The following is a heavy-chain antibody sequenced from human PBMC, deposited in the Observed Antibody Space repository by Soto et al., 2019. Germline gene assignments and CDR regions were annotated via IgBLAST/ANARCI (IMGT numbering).Heavy chain of an antibody. Sequence: GSLRLSCAASGFTFSSYSMNWVRQAPGKGLEWVSTISSTSIYIYYADSVRGRFTISRDNAKNSLYLQMNSLRAEDTAVYYCATDQLSLLNYDYWGQGTLVTVSS. CDR1: GFTFSSYS. CDR2: ISSTSIYI. J-gene: IGHJ4*02. V-gene: IGHV3-21*01. CDR3: ATDQLSLLNYDY. D-gene: IGHD1-1*01.